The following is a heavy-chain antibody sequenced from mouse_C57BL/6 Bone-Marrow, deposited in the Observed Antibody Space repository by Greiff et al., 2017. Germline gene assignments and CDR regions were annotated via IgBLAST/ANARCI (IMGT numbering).Heavy chain of an antibody. CDR1: GYTFTSYW. V-gene: IGHV1-64*01. CDR3: ARSYYCRDFDY. D-gene: IGHD1-1*01. CDR2: IHPNSGST. Sequence: QVQLQQPGAELVKPGASVKLSCKASGYTFTSYWMHWVKQRPGQGLEWIGMIHPNSGSTNYNEKFKSKATLTVDKSSSTAYMQLSSLTSEDSAVYYCARSYYCRDFDYWGQGTTLTVSS. J-gene: IGHJ2*01.